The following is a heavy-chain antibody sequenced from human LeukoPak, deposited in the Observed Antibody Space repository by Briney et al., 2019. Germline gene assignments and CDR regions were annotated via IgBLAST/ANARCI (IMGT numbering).Heavy chain of an antibody. Sequence: GGSLRLSCAASGFTFSSYAMHWVRQAPGKGLEWVAVISYDGSNKYYADSVKGRFTISRDNAKNSLYLQMNSLRAEDTAVYYCARVASRVAAAGEWFDWFDPWGQGTLVTVSS. CDR1: GFTFSSYA. CDR3: ARVASRVAAAGEWFDWFDP. D-gene: IGHD6-13*01. V-gene: IGHV3-30-3*01. J-gene: IGHJ5*02. CDR2: ISYDGSNK.